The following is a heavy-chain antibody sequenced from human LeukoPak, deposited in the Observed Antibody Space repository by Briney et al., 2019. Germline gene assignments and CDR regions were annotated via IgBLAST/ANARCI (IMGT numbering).Heavy chain of an antibody. V-gene: IGHV3-53*01. CDR1: GLIVSSDY. CDR2: IYGGGAT. Sequence: GGALRLSCAASGLIVSSDYLAWVRQAPGKGLEWISVIYGGGATYYADSVRGRFTISRDNSKNELFLQMNSLRVEDTAVYHCVRLLPASRHYFDYWGQGTLVTVSS. J-gene: IGHJ4*02. CDR3: VRLLPASRHYFDY. D-gene: IGHD6-6*01.